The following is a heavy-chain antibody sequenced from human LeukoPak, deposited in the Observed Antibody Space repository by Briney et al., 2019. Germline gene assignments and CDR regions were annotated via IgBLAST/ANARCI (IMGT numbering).Heavy chain of an antibody. J-gene: IGHJ5*02. CDR2: ISSSSSYI. Sequence: GGSLRLSCVGSGFTFSSYSMNWVRQAPGKGLEWVSSISSSSSYIYYADSVKGRFTISRDNAKNSLYLQMNSLRAEDTAVYYCARDASLVPAAIRPFWFDPWGQGTLVTVSS. V-gene: IGHV3-21*01. CDR1: GFTFSSYS. D-gene: IGHD2-2*02. CDR3: ARDASLVPAAIRPFWFDP.